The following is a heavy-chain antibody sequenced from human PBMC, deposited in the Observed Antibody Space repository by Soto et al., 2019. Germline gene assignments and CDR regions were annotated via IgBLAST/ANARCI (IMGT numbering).Heavy chain of an antibody. D-gene: IGHD1-26*01. CDR2: IHHSGST. Sequence: PSETLSLTCAVSCGSISSSNWWSWVRQPPGKGLEWIGEIHHSGSTNYNPSLKSRVTISVDKSKNQFSLKLSSVTAADTAVYYCARLGARWELLDYYYGMDVWGQGTTVTVSS. J-gene: IGHJ6*02. CDR3: ARLGARWELLDYYYGMDV. CDR1: CGSISSSNW. V-gene: IGHV4-4*02.